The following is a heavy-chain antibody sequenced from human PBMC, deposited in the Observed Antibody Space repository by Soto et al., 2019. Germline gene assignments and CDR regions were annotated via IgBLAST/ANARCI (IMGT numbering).Heavy chain of an antibody. Sequence: GGSLRLSCAASGFTFSSYGMHWVRQAPGKGLEWVAVISYDGSNKYYADSVKGRFTISRDNSKNTLYLQMNSLRAEDTAVYYCANNRDGYCSGGSCLSRLYYYYGMDVWGQGTTVTVSS. D-gene: IGHD2-15*01. V-gene: IGHV3-30*18. CDR2: ISYDGSNK. CDR3: ANNRDGYCSGGSCLSRLYYYYGMDV. CDR1: GFTFSSYG. J-gene: IGHJ6*02.